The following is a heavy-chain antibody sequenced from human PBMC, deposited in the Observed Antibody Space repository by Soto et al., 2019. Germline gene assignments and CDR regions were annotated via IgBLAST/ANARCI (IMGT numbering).Heavy chain of an antibody. D-gene: IGHD2-2*01. V-gene: IGHV1-18*01. CDR2: ISAYNGNT. Sequence: ASVKVSCKASGYTFTSYVISWVRQAPGQGLEWMGWISAYNGNTNYAQKLQGRVTMTTDTSTSTAYMELRSLRSDDTAVYYCARGYCSSTSCYFIHYWGQGTLVTVSS. J-gene: IGHJ4*02. CDR3: ARGYCSSTSCYFIHY. CDR1: GYTFTSYV.